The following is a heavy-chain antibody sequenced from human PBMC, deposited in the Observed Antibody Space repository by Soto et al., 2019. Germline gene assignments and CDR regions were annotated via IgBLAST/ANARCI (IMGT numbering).Heavy chain of an antibody. CDR1: GFTFSDYY. D-gene: IGHD7-27*01. Sequence: GSLRLSCAASGFTFSDYYISWIRQAPGKGLEWVSYISSSGSTIYYADSVKGRFTISRDNAKNSLYLQMNSLRAEDTAVYYCARGALTPTYDAFDIWGQGTMVTVSS. V-gene: IGHV3-11*01. J-gene: IGHJ3*02. CDR2: ISSSGSTI. CDR3: ARGALTPTYDAFDI.